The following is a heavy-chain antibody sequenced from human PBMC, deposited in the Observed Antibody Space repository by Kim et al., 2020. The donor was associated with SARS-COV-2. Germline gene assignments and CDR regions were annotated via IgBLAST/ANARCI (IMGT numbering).Heavy chain of an antibody. D-gene: IGHD5-18*01. V-gene: IGHV4-34*01. J-gene: IGHJ4*02. CDR2: INHSGST. Sequence: SETLSLTCAVYGGSFSGYYWSWIRQPPGKGLEWIGEINHSGSTNYNPSLKSRVTISVDTSKNQFSLKLSSVTAADTAVYYCARVPWIQLGYFDYWGQGTLVTVSS. CDR1: GGSFSGYY. CDR3: ARVPWIQLGYFDY.